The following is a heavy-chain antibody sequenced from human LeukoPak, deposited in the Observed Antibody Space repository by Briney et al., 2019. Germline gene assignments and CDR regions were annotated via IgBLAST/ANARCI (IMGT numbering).Heavy chain of an antibody. V-gene: IGHV3-23*01. CDR2: VSGSGGST. D-gene: IGHD1-26*01. CDR1: GFTFSSYD. Sequence: GGSLRLSCAASGFTFSSYDMSWDRQAPGKGLEWVSAVSGSGGSTYYADSVKGRFTISRDNSKSTLFLQMNSLRAEDTAVYYCAKDSHSGTYFDSWGRGTLVTVSS. CDR3: AKDSHSGTYFDS. J-gene: IGHJ4*02.